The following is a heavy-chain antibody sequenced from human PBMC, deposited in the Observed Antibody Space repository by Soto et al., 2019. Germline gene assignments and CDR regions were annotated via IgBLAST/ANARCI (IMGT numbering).Heavy chain of an antibody. CDR2: IYYSGST. J-gene: IGHJ4*02. V-gene: IGHV4-30-4*01. CDR1: GGSISSGDYY. Sequence: QVQLQESGPGLVKPSQTLSLTCTVSGGSISSGDYYWSWIRQPPGKGLEWIGYIYYSGSTYYNPSLKSRVTISVDTSKNQFSLKLSSVTAADTAVYYCARELPRGRDGYNRFDYWGQGTLVTVSS. D-gene: IGHD5-12*01. CDR3: ARELPRGRDGYNRFDY.